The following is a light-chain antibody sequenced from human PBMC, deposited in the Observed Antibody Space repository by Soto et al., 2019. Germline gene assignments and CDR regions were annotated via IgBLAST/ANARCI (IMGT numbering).Light chain of an antibody. CDR1: QSLTHRDGKTY. CDR2: EVF. J-gene: IGKJ3*01. Sequence: DIVLTQTPLSLSVTPGQPASISCKSIQSLTHRDGKTYLYWYLKKPGHSPHVLIYEVFNRFSGEPDRFSGSGQGTDFTLHISRVDAGDVGIYDFLHAAQLAYAFGPGPKVHIK. CDR3: LHAAQLAYA. V-gene: IGKV2-29*03.